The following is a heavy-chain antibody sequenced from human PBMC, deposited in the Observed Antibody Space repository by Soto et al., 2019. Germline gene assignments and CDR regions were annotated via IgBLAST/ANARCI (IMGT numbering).Heavy chain of an antibody. V-gene: IGHV1-69*02. CDR1: GGTFSSYT. J-gene: IGHJ5*01. CDR3: ARAPPESGIAVT. D-gene: IGHD6-19*01. CDR2: IIPILGIA. Sequence: QVQLVQSGAEVKKPGSSVKVSCKTSGGTFSSYTISWVRQAPGQGLEWLGRIIPILGIANYAQKFQGRVTITAEKSTSTAYMELSSLRSEDTAVYDCARAPPESGIAVTWGHGTLVTVSS.